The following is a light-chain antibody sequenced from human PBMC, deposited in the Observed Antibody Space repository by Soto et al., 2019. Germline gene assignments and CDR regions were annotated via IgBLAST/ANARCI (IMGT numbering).Light chain of an antibody. CDR2: GAS. CDR3: QQYGDSPT. V-gene: IGKV3-20*01. CDR1: QSVRSRY. J-gene: IGKJ4*01. Sequence: EIVLTQSPGTLFLSPGERATLSCRASQSVRSRYVAWYQQKPGQAPRLLIYGASSRATGIPDRFSGSGSGTYLTFTISRLEHEDVAVYYWQQYGDSPTFGGGTKVGNK.